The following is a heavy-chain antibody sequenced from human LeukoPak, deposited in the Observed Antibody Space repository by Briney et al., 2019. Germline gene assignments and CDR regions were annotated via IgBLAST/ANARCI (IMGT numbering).Heavy chain of an antibody. V-gene: IGHV1-18*01. CDR3: ARAYNWPPYYYYYGMDV. J-gene: IGHJ6*02. D-gene: IGHD1-20*01. CDR1: GYTFTSYG. CDR2: ISAYNGNT. Sequence: GASVKVSFTASGYTFTSYGISWVRQAPGQGLEWMGWISAYNGNTNYAQKLQGSVTMTTDTSTSTAYMELRSLRSDDTAVYYCARAYNWPPYYYYYGMDVWGQGTTVTVSS.